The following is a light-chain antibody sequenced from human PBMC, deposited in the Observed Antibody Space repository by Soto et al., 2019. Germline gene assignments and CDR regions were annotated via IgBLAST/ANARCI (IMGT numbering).Light chain of an antibody. CDR1: KSVRSY. J-gene: IGKJ4*01. Sequence: EIVLTQSPATLSLSPGERATLSCRASKSVRSYLAWYQQKPGQAPRLLIYEASNSATGIPSRFSGSGSGTDFTLTISSLAPEDFAVYYCQQRSDWPLTFGGGTKVELK. CDR3: QQRSDWPLT. V-gene: IGKV3-11*01. CDR2: EAS.